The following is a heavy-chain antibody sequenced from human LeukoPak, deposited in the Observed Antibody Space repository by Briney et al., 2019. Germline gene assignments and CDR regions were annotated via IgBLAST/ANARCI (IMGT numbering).Heavy chain of an antibody. CDR3: ARFPTKNCSGGSCYPNLGYYYYGMDV. CDR1: GGSFSGYY. Sequence: SETLSLTCAVYGGSFSGYYWSWIRQPPGKGLEWIGEINHSGGTNYNPSLKSRVTISVDTSKNQFTLKLCSVTAADTAVYYCARFPTKNCSGGSCYPNLGYYYYGMDVWGKGTTVTVSS. D-gene: IGHD2-15*01. CDR2: INHSGGT. J-gene: IGHJ6*04. V-gene: IGHV4-34*01.